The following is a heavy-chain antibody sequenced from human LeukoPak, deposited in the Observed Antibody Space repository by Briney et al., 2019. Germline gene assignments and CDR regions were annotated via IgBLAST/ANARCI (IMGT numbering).Heavy chain of an antibody. CDR1: GGSVSSGSYY. D-gene: IGHD3/OR15-3a*01. CDR2: IYYSGST. J-gene: IGHJ4*02. CDR3: ASFGPDY. Sequence: PSETLSLTCTVSGGSVSSGSYYWGWIRQPRGKGLEWIGSIYYSGSTYYTPSLKSRVTISVDTSKNRFSLKLSSVTAADTAVYYCASFGPDYWGQGTLVTVSS. V-gene: IGHV4-39*01.